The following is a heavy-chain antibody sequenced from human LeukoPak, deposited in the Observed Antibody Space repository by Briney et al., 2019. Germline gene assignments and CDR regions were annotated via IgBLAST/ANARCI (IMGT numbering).Heavy chain of an antibody. J-gene: IGHJ4*02. V-gene: IGHV4-39*01. CDR1: ARSISSSSYD. CDR2: IYYSGNT. Sequence: SETLSLTCTVSARSISSSSYDWGRLRQPPGKGLEWIGSIYYSGNTYSNPSLKSRVTISVDTSKNQFSLRLTSVTAADAAVYYCARGSNVIDYWGQGTLVTVSS. CDR3: ARGSNVIDY. D-gene: IGHD2/OR15-2a*01.